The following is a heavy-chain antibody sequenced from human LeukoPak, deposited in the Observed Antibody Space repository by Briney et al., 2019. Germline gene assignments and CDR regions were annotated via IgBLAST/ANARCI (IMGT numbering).Heavy chain of an antibody. CDR3: ARESGSYWYFDL. Sequence: PSETLSLTCTVSGGSISGGNDYWNWIRQPAGKGLEWIGRISSSGNTKYNPSLKSRVTISLDTSKNQFSLKLSSVTAADTAVYYCARESGSYWYFDLWGRGTLVTVSS. CDR2: ISSSGNT. D-gene: IGHD1-26*01. J-gene: IGHJ2*01. CDR1: GGSISGGNDY. V-gene: IGHV4-61*10.